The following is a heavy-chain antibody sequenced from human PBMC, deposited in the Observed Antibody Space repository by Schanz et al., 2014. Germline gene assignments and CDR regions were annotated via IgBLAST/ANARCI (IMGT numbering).Heavy chain of an antibody. V-gene: IGHV3-23*04. D-gene: IGHD6-13*01. Sequence: EVRLVESGGGLVQPGGSLRLSCAASGFTFNSYAMTWVRQAPGKGLEWVSAISGSGGSTYYADSVKGRFTISRDNAKNSLYLQMNSLRAEDTAVYYCAREQIMAAAGLVDYWGHGTLVTVSS. CDR3: AREQIMAAAGLVDY. J-gene: IGHJ4*01. CDR1: GFTFNSYA. CDR2: ISGSGGST.